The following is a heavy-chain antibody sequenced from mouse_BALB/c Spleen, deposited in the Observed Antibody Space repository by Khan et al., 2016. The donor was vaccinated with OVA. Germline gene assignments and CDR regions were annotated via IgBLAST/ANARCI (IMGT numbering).Heavy chain of an antibody. CDR3: TRSGYGAFAY. V-gene: IGHV1S81*02. Sequence: QMQLEESGAELVKPGASVRLSCKASGYTFTSYYLYWVKQRPGQGLEWIGDINPSNGGTNFNETFKTKATLTVDKSSSTAYMQLSSLTSEDSAVYYCTRSGYGAFAYWGQGTLVTVSA. J-gene: IGHJ3*01. D-gene: IGHD1-1*02. CDR1: GYTFTSYY. CDR2: INPSNGGT.